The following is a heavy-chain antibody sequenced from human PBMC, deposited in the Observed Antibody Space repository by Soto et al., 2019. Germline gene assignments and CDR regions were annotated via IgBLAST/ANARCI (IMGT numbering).Heavy chain of an antibody. D-gene: IGHD6-19*01. V-gene: IGHV3-30-3*01. CDR2: ISYYGSNT. Sequence: VGSLRLSCAASGFTFSSYAMHWVRQAPGKGLEWVAVISYYGSNTHYADSVKGRFTISRDSSKNTVSLEMTSLRAEDTAVYYCAKGGRQWLVTSDFNYWGQGALVTVSS. J-gene: IGHJ4*02. CDR3: AKGGRQWLVTSDFNY. CDR1: GFTFSSYA.